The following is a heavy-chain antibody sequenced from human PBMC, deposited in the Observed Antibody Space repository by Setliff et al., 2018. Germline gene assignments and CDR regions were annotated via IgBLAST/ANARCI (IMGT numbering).Heavy chain of an antibody. CDR2: IKSKTDGGTT. D-gene: IGHD1-26*01. CDR3: VRGTLLYYQWFDS. CDR1: GFTFSNAW. Sequence: GGSLRLSCAASGFTFSNAWMSWVRQAPGKGLEWVGRIKSKTDGGTTDYAAPVKGGFTISRDDSKNTLYLQLSSLRPEDTAIYYCVRGTLLYYQWFDSWGQGTLVTVS. J-gene: IGHJ5*01. V-gene: IGHV3-15*01.